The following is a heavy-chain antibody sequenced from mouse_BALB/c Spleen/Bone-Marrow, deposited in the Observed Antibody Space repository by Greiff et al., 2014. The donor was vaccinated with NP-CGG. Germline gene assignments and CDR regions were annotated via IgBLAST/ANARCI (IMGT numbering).Heavy chain of an antibody. CDR2: IYPGDGDT. V-gene: IGHV1-87*01. CDR3: ARRDYGIRENYYAMDY. Sequence: QVQLQQPGAELARPGASVKLSCKASGYTFTSYWMQWVKQRPGQGLEWIGAIYPGDGDTRYTQKFKGKATLTADKSSSTAYMQLSSLASEDPAVYYCARRDYGIRENYYAMDYWGQGTSVTVSS. CDR1: GYTFTSYW. J-gene: IGHJ4*01. D-gene: IGHD1-2*01.